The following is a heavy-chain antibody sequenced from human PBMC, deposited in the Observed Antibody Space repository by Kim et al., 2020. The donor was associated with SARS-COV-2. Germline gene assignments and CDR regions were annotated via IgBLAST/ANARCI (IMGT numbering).Heavy chain of an antibody. CDR2: INTNTGNP. CDR1: GYTFTSYA. CDR3: ARDRKGFSLAARPGNWFDP. D-gene: IGHD6-6*01. J-gene: IGHJ5*02. Sequence: ASVKVSCKASGYTFTSYAMNWVRQAPGQGLEWMGWINTNTGNPTYAQGFTGRFVFSLDTSVSTAYLQISSLKAEDTAVYYCARDRKGFSLAARPGNWFDPWGQGTLVTVSS. V-gene: IGHV7-4-1*02.